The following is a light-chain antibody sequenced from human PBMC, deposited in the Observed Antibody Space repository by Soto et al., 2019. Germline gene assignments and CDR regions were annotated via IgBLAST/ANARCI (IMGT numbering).Light chain of an antibody. Sequence: QSVLTQSPSASASLGASVTLTCTLSSRHSNYAIAWHQQQPEKGPRLLMKVHNDGSHTKGDGIPDRFSGSSSGAERYLTISSLQPEDEADYYCQTWGTGFLLFGGGTKVTVL. CDR3: QTWGTGFLL. V-gene: IGLV4-69*01. J-gene: IGLJ3*02. CDR2: VHNDGSH. CDR1: SRHSNYA.